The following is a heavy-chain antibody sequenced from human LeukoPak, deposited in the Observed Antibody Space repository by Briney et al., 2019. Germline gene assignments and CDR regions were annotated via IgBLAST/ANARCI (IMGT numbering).Heavy chain of an antibody. J-gene: IGHJ4*02. V-gene: IGHV4-34*01. CDR2: INHSGST. D-gene: IGHD3-10*01. CDR3: ARETDYSLFDY. CDR1: GGSFSGYY. Sequence: SETLSLTCAVYGGSFSGYYWSWIRQPPGKGLEWIGEINHSGSTNYNPSLKSRVTISVDTSKNQFSLSLTSVTAADTAVYYCARETDYSLFDYWGQGTLVTVSS.